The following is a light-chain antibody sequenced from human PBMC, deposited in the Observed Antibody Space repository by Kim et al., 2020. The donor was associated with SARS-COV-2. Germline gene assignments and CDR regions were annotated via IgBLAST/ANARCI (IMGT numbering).Light chain of an antibody. CDR2: EDN. V-gene: IGLV6-57*01. J-gene: IGLJ3*02. CDR3: QSYDSSNWV. CDR1: SGSIASNY. Sequence: KFMLTQPNSVSESPGKTVTISCTRSSGSIASNYVQWYQQRPGSSPTTVIYEDNQRPSGVPDRFSGSIDSSSNSASLTISGLKTEDEADYYCQSYDSSNWVFGGGTQLTVL.